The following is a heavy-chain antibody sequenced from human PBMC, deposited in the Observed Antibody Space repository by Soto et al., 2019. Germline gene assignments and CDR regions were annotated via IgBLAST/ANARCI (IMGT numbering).Heavy chain of an antibody. D-gene: IGHD3-10*01. CDR2: IATYNSNK. J-gene: IGHJ5*02. CDR1: GDTFTNFG. V-gene: IGHV1-18*01. Sequence: HLVQSGPEVKKPGASVTVSCKTSGDTFTNFGLSWVRQAPGQGLEWMGWIATYNSNKNYAQTFQGRLTLTTDTSTRTGYMALKSLEYDDTAVYYCARVLRGVVNWFDPWGQGTLVTVSS. CDR3: ARVLRGVVNWFDP.